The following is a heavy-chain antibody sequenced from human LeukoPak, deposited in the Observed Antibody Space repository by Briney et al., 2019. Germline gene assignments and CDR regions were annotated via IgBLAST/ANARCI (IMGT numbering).Heavy chain of an antibody. CDR1: GGSFSGYY. V-gene: IGHV4-34*01. D-gene: IGHD6-19*01. Sequence: SETLSLTCAVYGGSFSGYYWSWIRQPPGKGLQWIGSIHHSGSTYYNPSLKSRVTISVDTSKNQFSLKLSSVTAADTAVYYCARTSSSGLVGGYYFDYWGQGTLVTVSS. CDR2: IHHSGST. J-gene: IGHJ4*02. CDR3: ARTSSSGLVGGYYFDY.